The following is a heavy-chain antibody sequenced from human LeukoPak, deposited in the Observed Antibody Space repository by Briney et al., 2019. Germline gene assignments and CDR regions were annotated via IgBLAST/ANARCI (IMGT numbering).Heavy chain of an antibody. CDR3: ARGRGYDFCIGYYNGDY. Sequence: NPSETLSLTCAVYGGSFSGYYWSWIRQPPGKGLEWIGEINHSGSTNYNPSLKSRVPISVDTSKNQLSLKLSSVTPADTAVYYCARGRGYDFCIGYYNGDYWGQGTLVTVSS. D-gene: IGHD3-3*01. CDR1: GGSFSGYY. CDR2: INHSGST. V-gene: IGHV4-34*01. J-gene: IGHJ4*02.